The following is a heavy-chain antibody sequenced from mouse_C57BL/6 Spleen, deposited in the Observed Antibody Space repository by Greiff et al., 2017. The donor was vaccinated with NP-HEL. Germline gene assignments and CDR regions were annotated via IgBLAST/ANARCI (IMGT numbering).Heavy chain of an antibody. CDR3: ARLPFYYYGSSYFDY. Sequence: VQLKESGPELVKPGASVKISCKASGYAFSSSWMNWVKQRPGKGLEWIGRIYPGDGDTNYNGKFKGKATLTADKSSSTAYMQLSSLTSEDSAVYFCARLPFYYYGSSYFDYWGQGTTLTVSS. D-gene: IGHD1-1*01. CDR1: GYAFSSSW. CDR2: IYPGDGDT. J-gene: IGHJ2*01. V-gene: IGHV1-82*01.